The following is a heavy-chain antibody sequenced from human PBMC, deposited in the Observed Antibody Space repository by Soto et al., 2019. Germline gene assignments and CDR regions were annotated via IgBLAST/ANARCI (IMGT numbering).Heavy chain of an antibody. CDR2: IYYSGKT. J-gene: IGHJ5*02. CDR3: ARGCSSASCYTGFDP. Sequence: SETLSLTCTVSGGSISSGPYSWSWIRQPPGKGLEWLGYIYYSGKTDYNPSLRSRVTISVDRSNNQVSLILTSVTAADSAVYFCARGCSSASCYTGFDPWGQGTLVTVSS. D-gene: IGHD2-2*02. V-gene: IGHV4-30-2*01. CDR1: GGSISSGPYS.